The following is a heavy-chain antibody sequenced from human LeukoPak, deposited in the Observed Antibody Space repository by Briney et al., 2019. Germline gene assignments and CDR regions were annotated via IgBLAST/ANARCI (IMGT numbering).Heavy chain of an antibody. J-gene: IGHJ4*02. CDR3: ARGYCTSSSCYNDY. D-gene: IGHD2-2*02. CDR1: GFTFSTYA. CDR2: MSFDVNNK. Sequence: GGSLRLSCVTSGFTFSTYAFHWVPQAPGKGLEWVATMSFDVNNKYYADSVRGRFTISRDNSKNTLYLQMNSLRAEDTAVYSCARGYCTSSSCYNDYWGQGTLVTVSS. V-gene: IGHV3-30*04.